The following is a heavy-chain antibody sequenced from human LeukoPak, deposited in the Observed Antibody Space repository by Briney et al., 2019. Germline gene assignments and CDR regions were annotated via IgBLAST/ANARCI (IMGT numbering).Heavy chain of an antibody. D-gene: IGHD6-6*01. CDR1: GFTFSSYG. Sequence: PGGSLRLSCAASGFTFSSYGMHWVRQAPGKGLEWVAFIRYGSNKYYADSVKGRFTISRDNSKNTLYLQMNSLRAEDTAVYYCASFPARRVINYWGQGTLVTVSS. J-gene: IGHJ4*02. CDR3: ASFPARRVINY. V-gene: IGHV3-30*02. CDR2: IRYGSNK.